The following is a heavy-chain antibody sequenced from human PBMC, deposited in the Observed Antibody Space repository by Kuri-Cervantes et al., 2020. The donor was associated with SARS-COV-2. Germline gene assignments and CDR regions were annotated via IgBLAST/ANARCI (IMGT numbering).Heavy chain of an antibody. CDR2: IIPMFGTA. D-gene: IGHD4-23*01. J-gene: IGHJ4*02. CDR1: GDSFSSYS. CDR3: AISVVTRGFYFDY. V-gene: IGHV1-69*13. Sequence: SVKVSCKASGDSFSSYSFNWVRQAPGQGLEWMGGIIPMFGTADYAQKFQGRVTVTADESTRTVYMELSSLRSDDTAVYYCAISVVTRGFYFDYWGQGTLVTVSS.